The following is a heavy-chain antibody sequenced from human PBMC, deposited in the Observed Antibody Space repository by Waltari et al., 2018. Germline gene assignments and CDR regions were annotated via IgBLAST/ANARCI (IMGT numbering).Heavy chain of an antibody. CDR3: ARGVGYYVY. V-gene: IGHV3-7*01. CDR2: IKQDGSEK. J-gene: IGHJ4*02. D-gene: IGHD3-3*01. Sequence: EVPLVASWGGWVQPGGSLSLSCAASGFTFLSYWMPWVRQAPGKGLEWVANIKQDGSEKYYVDSVKGRFTISRDNAKNSLYLQMNSLRAEDTAVYYCARGVGYYVYWGQGTLVTVSS. CDR1: GFTFLSYW.